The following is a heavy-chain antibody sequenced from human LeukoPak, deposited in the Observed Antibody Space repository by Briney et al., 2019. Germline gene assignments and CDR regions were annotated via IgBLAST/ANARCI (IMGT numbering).Heavy chain of an antibody. CDR3: ARDWDRMAYGDGGWFDP. Sequence: GASVKVSCKASGYTFTSYYMHWVRQAPGQGLEWMGIINPSGGSTSYAQKFQGRVTMTRDTSTSTVYMELSSLRSEDTAAYYCARDWDRMAYGDGGWFDPWGQGTLVTVSS. V-gene: IGHV1-46*01. J-gene: IGHJ5*02. CDR2: INPSGGST. D-gene: IGHD4-17*01. CDR1: GYTFTSYY.